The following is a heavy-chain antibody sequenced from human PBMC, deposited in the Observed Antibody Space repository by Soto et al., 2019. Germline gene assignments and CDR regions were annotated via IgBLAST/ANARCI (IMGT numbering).Heavy chain of an antibody. D-gene: IGHD1-1*01. CDR3: ARQGTLITPYYYGMDV. Sequence: SETLSLTCSVSGGSISDNNWTWIRKTQGKGLEWIGSIYYSGSTYYNPSLKSRVTISVDTSKNQFSLKLSSVTAADTAVYYCARQGTLITPYYYGMDVWGQGTTVTVSS. CDR1: GGSISDNN. CDR2: IYYSGST. V-gene: IGHV4-59*05. J-gene: IGHJ6*02.